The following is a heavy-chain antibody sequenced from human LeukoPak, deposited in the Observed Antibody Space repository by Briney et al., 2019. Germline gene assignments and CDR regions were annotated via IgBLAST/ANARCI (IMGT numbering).Heavy chain of an antibody. CDR2: IYHSGST. Sequence: PSETLSLTCTVSGYSISSGYYWGWIRQPPGKGLEWIGSIYHSGSTYYNPSLKSRVTISVDTSKNQFSLKLSSVTAADTAVYYCARGFHVWGQGTMVTVSS. J-gene: IGHJ3*01. CDR1: GYSISSGYY. CDR3: ARGFHV. V-gene: IGHV4-38-2*02.